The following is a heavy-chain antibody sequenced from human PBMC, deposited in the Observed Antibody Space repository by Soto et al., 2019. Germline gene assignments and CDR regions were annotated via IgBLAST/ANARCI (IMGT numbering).Heavy chain of an antibody. D-gene: IGHD2-2*01. Sequence: ASVKVSCKASGYTFTSYAMHWVRQAPGQRLEWMGWINAGNGNTKYSQKFQGRVTITRDTSASTAYMELSSLRSEDTAVYYCARVRVPHDYYYGMDVWGQGTTVTVSS. CDR1: GYTFTSYA. V-gene: IGHV1-3*01. J-gene: IGHJ6*02. CDR3: ARVRVPHDYYYGMDV. CDR2: INAGNGNT.